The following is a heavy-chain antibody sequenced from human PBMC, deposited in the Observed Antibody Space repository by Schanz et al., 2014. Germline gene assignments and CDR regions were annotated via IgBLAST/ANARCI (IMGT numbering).Heavy chain of an antibody. Sequence: VQLVESGGGVVQPGGSLRLSCAASGFKLGSYAMSWVRQAPGKGLEWLSYISSSGNIIHYADSVKGRFTISRDNAKNSLYLQMTGLRAEDTAVYYCAAHETLSTTACYPSWGQGTLVAVSS. CDR3: AAHETLSTTACYPS. V-gene: IGHV3-48*04. CDR2: ISSSGNII. J-gene: IGHJ4*02. D-gene: IGHD2-2*01. CDR1: GFKLGSYA.